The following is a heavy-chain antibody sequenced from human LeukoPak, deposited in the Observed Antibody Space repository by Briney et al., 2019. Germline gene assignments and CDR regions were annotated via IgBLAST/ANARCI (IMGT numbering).Heavy chain of an antibody. D-gene: IGHD3-10*01. J-gene: IGHJ4*02. CDR3: ARDPGVTPQYYFDY. V-gene: IGHV4-34*01. CDR2: INHSGST. Sequence: PSETLSLTCAVYGGSLSGYYWSWIRQPPGKGLEWIGEINHSGSTNYNPSLKSRVTISVDKSKNQFSLKLSSVTAADTAVYYCARDPGVTPQYYFDYWGQGTLVTVSS. CDR1: GGSLSGYY.